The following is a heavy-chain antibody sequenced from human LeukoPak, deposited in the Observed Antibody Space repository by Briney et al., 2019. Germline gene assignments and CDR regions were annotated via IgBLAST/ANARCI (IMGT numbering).Heavy chain of an antibody. CDR1: GFTFSSYA. V-gene: IGHV3-48*04. CDR3: ARDGYCSGSSCYSTTDY. D-gene: IGHD2-15*01. Sequence: GGSLRLSCAASGFTFSSYAMHWVRQVPGKGLEWVSYISSSSSTIYYADSVKGRFTISRDNAKNSLYLQMNSLRAEDTAVYYCARDGYCSGSSCYSTTDYWGQGTLVTVSS. CDR2: ISSSSSTI. J-gene: IGHJ4*02.